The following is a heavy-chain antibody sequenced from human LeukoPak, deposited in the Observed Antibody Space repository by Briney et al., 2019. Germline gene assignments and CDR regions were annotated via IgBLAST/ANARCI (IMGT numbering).Heavy chain of an antibody. V-gene: IGHV1-18*01. CDR3: ARGWELSS. D-gene: IGHD1-26*01. Sequence: ASVKVSCKTSGYTFNNYAISWVRQAPGQGLEWMGWISIYNDHTDYAQNLQGRVTMTTDTSTSTAYMELRSLRSDDTALYYCARGWELSSWGQGTLVTVSS. J-gene: IGHJ5*02. CDR1: GYTFNNYA. CDR2: ISIYNDHT.